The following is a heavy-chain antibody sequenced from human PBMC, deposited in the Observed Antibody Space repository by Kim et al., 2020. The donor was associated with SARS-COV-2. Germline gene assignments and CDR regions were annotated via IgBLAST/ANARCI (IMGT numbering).Heavy chain of an antibody. J-gene: IGHJ4*02. CDR3: TTHRSGWSLFDY. D-gene: IGHD6-19*01. V-gene: IGHV3-15*01. Sequence: DYAAPVKGRFTISRDDSKNTLYLQMNSLKAEDTAVYYCTTHRSGWSLFDYWGQGTLVTVSS.